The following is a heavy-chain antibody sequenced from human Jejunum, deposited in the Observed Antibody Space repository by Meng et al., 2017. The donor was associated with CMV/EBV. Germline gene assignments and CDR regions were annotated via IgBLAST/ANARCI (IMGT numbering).Heavy chain of an antibody. CDR1: GCAFSCYW. CDR3: AREVGAQDY. Sequence: GGGLVQPGGALRLSCGTSGCAFSCYWMHRVRQAPGKGLVWVSRINSDGSSTRYADSVKGRFSISRDNAKNTLYLQMNSLSAEDTAVYYCAREVGAQDYWGQGTLVTVSS. J-gene: IGHJ4*02. D-gene: IGHD6-6*01. CDR2: INSDGSST. V-gene: IGHV3-74*01.